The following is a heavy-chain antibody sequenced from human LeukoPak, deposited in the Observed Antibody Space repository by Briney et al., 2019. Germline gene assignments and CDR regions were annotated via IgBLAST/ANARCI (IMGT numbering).Heavy chain of an antibody. CDR2: IYYSGTT. Sequence: SETLSLTCTVSGGSISNYYWSWIRQPPGKGLEWIGYIYYSGTTNYNPSLKSRVTISVDTSKNQFSLKLSSVTAADTAVYYCARGVYIAAAQYSYWGQGTLVTVSS. D-gene: IGHD6-13*01. J-gene: IGHJ4*02. V-gene: IGHV4-59*01. CDR1: GGSISNYY. CDR3: ARGVYIAAAQYSY.